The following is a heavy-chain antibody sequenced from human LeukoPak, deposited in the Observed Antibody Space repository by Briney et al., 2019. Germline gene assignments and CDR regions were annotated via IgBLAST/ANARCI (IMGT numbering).Heavy chain of an antibody. D-gene: IGHD3-10*01. V-gene: IGHV3-23*01. CDR2: ISGSGGST. CDR3: AKDMVRGIIQSAFDF. J-gene: IGHJ4*02. Sequence: PGGSLRLSCAASGFTFSSYAMSWVRQAPGKGLEWVSPISGSGGSTNYADSVKGRFTISRETSKNTLYLQMNSLTVEYTAVYYCAKDMVRGIIQSAFDFCGQPTLLTVSS. CDR1: GFTFSSYA.